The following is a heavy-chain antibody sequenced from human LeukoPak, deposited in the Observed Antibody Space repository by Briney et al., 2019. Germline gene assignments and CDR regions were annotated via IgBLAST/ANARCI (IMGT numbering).Heavy chain of an antibody. CDR2: ISYDGSNK. Sequence: GGSLRLSCAASGFTSSSYGMHWVRQAPGKGLEWVAVISYDGSNKYYADSVKGRFTISRDNAKNSLYLQMNSLRAEDTAVYYCAGDDYGDYFNYWGQGTLVTVSS. D-gene: IGHD4-17*01. CDR3: AGDDYGDYFNY. CDR1: GFTSSSYG. J-gene: IGHJ4*02. V-gene: IGHV3-30*03.